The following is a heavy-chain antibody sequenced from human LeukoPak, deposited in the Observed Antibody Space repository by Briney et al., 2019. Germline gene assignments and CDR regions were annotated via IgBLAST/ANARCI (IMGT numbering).Heavy chain of an antibody. Sequence: ASVKVSCKASGYTFTSYGISWVRQAPGQGLEWMGWISAYKGNTNYAQKLQGRVTMTTDTSTSTAYMELRSLRSDDTAVYYCARGRMQQLVPEYYFDYWGQGTLVTVSS. CDR1: GYTFTSYG. D-gene: IGHD6-13*01. J-gene: IGHJ4*02. CDR3: ARGRMQQLVPEYYFDY. CDR2: ISAYKGNT. V-gene: IGHV1-18*01.